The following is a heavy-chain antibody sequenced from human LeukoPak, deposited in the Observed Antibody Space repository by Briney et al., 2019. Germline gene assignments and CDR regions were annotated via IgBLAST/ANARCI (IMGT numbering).Heavy chain of an antibody. D-gene: IGHD3-3*01. CDR2: ISRSSRTI. V-gene: IGHV3-48*02. J-gene: IGHJ6*02. CDR1: GFTFSSYP. Sequence: GGSLRLSCVVSGFTFSSYPMSWVRQAPGKGLEWVSYISRSSRTIYYADSVKGRFTISRDNAKNSLYLQMNSLRDEDTAVYYCAVFLEWQGATYYGMDVWGQGTTVTVPS. CDR3: AVFLEWQGATYYGMDV.